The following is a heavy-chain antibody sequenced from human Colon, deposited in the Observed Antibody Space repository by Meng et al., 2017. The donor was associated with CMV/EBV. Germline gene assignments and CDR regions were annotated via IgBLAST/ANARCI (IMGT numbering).Heavy chain of an antibody. Sequence: TVSSYGITGVRQAPGQGLEWMGGLIPILGVDYAQKFQGRVTITAAKSTSTAYMELSSLRSDDTAVYYCAGDGGYCNDTSCSGWFDPWGQGSLVTVSS. CDR1: TVSSYG. V-gene: IGHV1-69*10. CDR3: AGDGGYCNDTSCSGWFDP. CDR2: LIPILGV. D-gene: IGHD2-2*01. J-gene: IGHJ5*02.